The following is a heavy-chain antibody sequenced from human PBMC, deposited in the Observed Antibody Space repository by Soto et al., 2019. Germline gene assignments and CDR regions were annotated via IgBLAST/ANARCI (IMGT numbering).Heavy chain of an antibody. J-gene: IGHJ6*02. D-gene: IGHD1-20*01. CDR3: ATTLQFRYNWNYYYGMDV. CDR1: GYTLTELS. V-gene: IGHV1-24*01. Sequence: ASVKVSCKVSGYTLTELSIHWVRQAPGKGLEWMGGFDPEDGETIYAQKFQGRVTMTEDTSTDTAYMELSSLRSEDTAVYYCATTLQFRYNWNYYYGMDVWGQGTTVTVSS. CDR2: FDPEDGET.